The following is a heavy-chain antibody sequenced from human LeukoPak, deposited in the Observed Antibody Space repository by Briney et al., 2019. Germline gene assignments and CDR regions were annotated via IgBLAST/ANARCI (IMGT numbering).Heavy chain of an antibody. CDR2: IKQDGSEK. J-gene: IGHJ4*02. D-gene: IGHD4-17*01. V-gene: IGHV3-7*03. CDR3: ARGAYGDYGSDY. CDR1: GFSFSSYW. Sequence: PGGSLRLSCAASGFSFSSYWMSWVRQAPGKGLEWVANIKQDGSEKYYVDSVKGRFTISRDNSKNTLYLQMNSLRAEDTAVYYCARGAYGDYGSDYWGQGTLVTVSS.